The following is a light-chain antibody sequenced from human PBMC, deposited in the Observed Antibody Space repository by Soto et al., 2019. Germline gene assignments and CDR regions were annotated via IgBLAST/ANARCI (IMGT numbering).Light chain of an antibody. Sequence: DIQLTQSPSSLSASVGYRVTITCRASQNIDRDLNWYQQKPGTAPKLLIFAASSLQRGVPARFSGSGAGTDFTLSSSSLQADDFGNYYCQQSYSRVFTFGPGTKVDF. CDR1: QNIDRD. J-gene: IGKJ3*01. V-gene: IGKV1-39*01. CDR2: AAS. CDR3: QQSYSRVFT.